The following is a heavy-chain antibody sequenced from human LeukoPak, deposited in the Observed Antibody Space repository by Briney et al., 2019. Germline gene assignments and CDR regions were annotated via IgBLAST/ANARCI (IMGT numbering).Heavy chain of an antibody. Sequence: PGGSLRLSCAASGFTFSSYGMHWVRQAPGKGLDWVAVISNDGSKKYYADSVKGRFTISRDNSKNTLSLQVSSLRTEDTAVYYCAKGTIFGVVTAFDYWGQGTLVTVSS. CDR3: AKGTIFGVVTAFDY. D-gene: IGHD3-3*01. CDR2: ISNDGSKK. J-gene: IGHJ4*02. CDR1: GFTFSSYG. V-gene: IGHV3-30*18.